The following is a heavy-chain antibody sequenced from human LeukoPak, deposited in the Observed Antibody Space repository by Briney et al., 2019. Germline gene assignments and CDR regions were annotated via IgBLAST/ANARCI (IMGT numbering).Heavy chain of an antibody. D-gene: IGHD3-16*01. Sequence: GGSLRLSCAASEFAFSTYNMNWVRQAPGKGLEWVSYISTGSSTTYYADSVKGRFTISRDNVENSLYLQMNSLRAEDTAVYYCASGSGGYFDYWGQGTLVTVSS. CDR3: ASGSGGYFDY. V-gene: IGHV3-48*01. CDR2: ISTGSSTT. J-gene: IGHJ4*02. CDR1: EFAFSTYN.